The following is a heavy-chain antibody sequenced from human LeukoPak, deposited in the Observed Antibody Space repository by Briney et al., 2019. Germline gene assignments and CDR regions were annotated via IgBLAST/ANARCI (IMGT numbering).Heavy chain of an antibody. Sequence: GFTKSVDLGSCGIQTTKKGLKWVANIKQDGSEKYYVDSVKGRFTISRDNAKNSLYLQMNSLRAEDTAVYYCARALVGATPYYYGMDVWGQGTTVTVSS. J-gene: IGHJ6*02. CDR2: IKQDGSEK. CDR3: ARALVGATPYYYGMDV. CDR1: GFTKSVDL. V-gene: IGHV3-7*04. D-gene: IGHD1-26*01.